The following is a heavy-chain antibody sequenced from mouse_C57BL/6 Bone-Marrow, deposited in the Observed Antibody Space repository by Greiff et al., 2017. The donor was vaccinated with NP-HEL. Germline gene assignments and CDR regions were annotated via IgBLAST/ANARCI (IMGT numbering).Heavy chain of an antibody. D-gene: IGHD1-1*01. V-gene: IGHV1-52*01. CDR2: IDPSDSET. CDR3: ARRGSSYDYAMDY. J-gene: IGHJ4*01. Sequence: VKLQQPGAELVRPGSSVKLSCKASGYTFTSYWMHWVKQRPIQGLEWIGNIDPSDSETHYNQKFKDKATLTVDKSSSTAYMQLSSLTSEDSAVYYCARRGSSYDYAMDYWGQGTSVTVSS. CDR1: GYTFTSYW.